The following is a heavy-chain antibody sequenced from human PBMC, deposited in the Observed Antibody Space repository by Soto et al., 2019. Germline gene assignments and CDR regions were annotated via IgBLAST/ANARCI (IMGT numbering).Heavy chain of an antibody. V-gene: IGHV1-69*13. CDR3: AREAPYCTSATCPKFYDMDV. CDR1: GGTFGSYA. D-gene: IGHD2-2*01. Sequence: ASVKVSCKASGGTFGSYAITWVRRAPGQGLEWLGGIIPILNSPAYAQKFQARVVITADEITNTAYMELNGLRFDDTAVYYCAREAPYCTSATCPKFYDMDVWGQGTTVTVS. CDR2: IIPILNSP. J-gene: IGHJ6*02.